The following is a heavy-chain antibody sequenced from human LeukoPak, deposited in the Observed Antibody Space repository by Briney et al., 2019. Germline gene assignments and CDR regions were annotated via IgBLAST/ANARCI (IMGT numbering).Heavy chain of an antibody. D-gene: IGHD4-17*01. Sequence: GGSLRLSCAASGFTFSSFAMTWVRQAPGKGLEWVSSITGSHGHTYNTDSVKGRFTISRDNSQNTLYLQMNSLRAEDTAVYYCTKDPNGDYVGAFDPRGQGTLVTVSS. CDR2: ITGSHGHT. V-gene: IGHV3-23*01. CDR3: TKDPNGDYVGAFDP. CDR1: GFTFSSFA. J-gene: IGHJ5*02.